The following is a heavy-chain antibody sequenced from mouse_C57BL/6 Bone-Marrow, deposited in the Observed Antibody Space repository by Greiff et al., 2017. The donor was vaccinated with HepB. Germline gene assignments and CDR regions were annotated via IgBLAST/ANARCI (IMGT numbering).Heavy chain of an antibody. CDR1: GYAFTNYL. J-gene: IGHJ3*01. D-gene: IGHD2-3*01. V-gene: IGHV1-54*01. CDR2: INPGSGGT. CDR3: ARDGYYLAY. Sequence: QVQLKESGAELVRPGTSVKVSCKASGYAFTNYLIEWVKQRPGQGLEWIGVINPGSGGTNYNEKFKGKATLTADKSSSTAYMQLSSLTSEDSAVYFCARDGYYLAYWGQGTLVTVSA.